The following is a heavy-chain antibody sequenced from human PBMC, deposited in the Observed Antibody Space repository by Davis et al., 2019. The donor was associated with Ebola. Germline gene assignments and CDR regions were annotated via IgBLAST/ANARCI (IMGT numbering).Heavy chain of an antibody. CDR1: GFTFSGFS. V-gene: IGHV3-73*01. Sequence: GESLKISCAASGFTFSGFSIHWVRQASGKGLEWVGSIRSRPNNFATGYAAPLKGRFTISRDESQNTAYLQMNSLKTEDTAVYYCARRYYDHNGGWFDSWGQGTLVTVSS. J-gene: IGHJ5*01. CDR3: ARRYYDHNGGWFDS. CDR2: IRSRPNNFAT. D-gene: IGHD3-22*01.